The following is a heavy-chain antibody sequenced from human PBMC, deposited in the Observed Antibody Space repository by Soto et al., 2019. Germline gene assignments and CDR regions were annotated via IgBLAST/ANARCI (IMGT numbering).Heavy chain of an antibody. CDR3: AKEFGSTWIDH. D-gene: IGHD6-13*01. CDR1: GFTLTTYG. V-gene: IGHV3-30*18. Sequence: QVQLVESGGGVVQPGRSLRLSCAASGFTLTTYGMHWVRQAPGKGLEWVAAMSYDGTKEYYADSVKGRFTISRDSSRNTLFLQLNSRRAEDTAVYYCAKEFGSTWIDHWGEGTLVTVSS. J-gene: IGHJ4*02. CDR2: MSYDGTKE.